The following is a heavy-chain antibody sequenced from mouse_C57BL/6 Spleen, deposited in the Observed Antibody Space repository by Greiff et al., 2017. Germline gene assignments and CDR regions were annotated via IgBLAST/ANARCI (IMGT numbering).Heavy chain of an antibody. CDR1: GFSFNTYA. J-gene: IGHJ1*03. CDR3: VRHGGTTDWYFDV. D-gene: IGHD2-12*01. Sequence: EVKLQESGGGLVQPKGSLKLSCAASGFSFNTYAMNWVRQAPGKGLEWVARIRSKSNNYATYYADSVKDRFTISRDDSESMLYLQMNNLKTEDTAMYYCVRHGGTTDWYFDVWGTGTTVTVSS. CDR2: IRSKSNNYAT. V-gene: IGHV10-1*01.